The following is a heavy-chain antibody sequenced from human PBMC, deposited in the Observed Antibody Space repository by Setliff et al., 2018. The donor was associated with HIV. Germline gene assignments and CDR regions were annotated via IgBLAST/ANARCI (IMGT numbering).Heavy chain of an antibody. CDR2: MNPKSGNT. J-gene: IGHJ4*02. D-gene: IGHD2-2*01. Sequence: VSVKVSCKTSGYTFTSHDIDWVRQAPGQGLEWMGWMNPKSGNTGYAQKLQGRVTMTTDTSTSTAYMELRSLRSDDTAVYYCARGPPIVVVPAALLTFDYWGQGTLVTVSS. V-gene: IGHV1-8*02. CDR1: GYTFTSHD. CDR3: ARGPPIVVVPAALLTFDY.